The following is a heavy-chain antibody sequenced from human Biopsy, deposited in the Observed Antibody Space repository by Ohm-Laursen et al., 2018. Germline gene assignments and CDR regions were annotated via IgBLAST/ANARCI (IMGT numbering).Heavy chain of an antibody. J-gene: IGHJ6*02. V-gene: IGHV1-69*01. CDR2: IITFFRTV. CDR3: VAHPSSGFFENNDDFAMDV. CDR1: GGTFGNYA. Sequence: SSVKVSCKFSGGTFGNYAISWVRQAPGQGLEWMGGIITFFRTVNYAQKFQGRLSITADESTTTAYMDLSGLRSEDTAVYYCVAHPSSGFFENNDDFAMDVWGQGTTVIVSS. D-gene: IGHD6-19*01.